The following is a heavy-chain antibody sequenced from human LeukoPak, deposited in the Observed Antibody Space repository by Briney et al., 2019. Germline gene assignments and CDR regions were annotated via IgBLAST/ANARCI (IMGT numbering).Heavy chain of an antibody. CDR2: IIPILGIA. Sequence: SVKVSCKASGGTFSSYAISWVRQAPGQGLEWMGRIIPILGIANYAQKFQGRVTITADKSTSTAYMELSSLRSEDTAVYYCARSDEGNWFDPWGRGTLVTVSS. J-gene: IGHJ5*02. CDR1: GGTFSSYA. CDR3: ARSDEGNWFDP. V-gene: IGHV1-69*04.